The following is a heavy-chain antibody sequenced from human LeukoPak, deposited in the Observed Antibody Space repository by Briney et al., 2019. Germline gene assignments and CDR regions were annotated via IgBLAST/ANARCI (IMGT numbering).Heavy chain of an antibody. Sequence: GGSLRLSCAASGFTFSSYAMSRVRQAPGKGLEWVSAISGSGGSTYYADSVKGRFTISRDNSKNTLYLQMNSLRAEDTAVYYCAKVGYVVVIAKSQCYFDYWGQGTLVTVSS. CDR1: GFTFSSYA. CDR3: AKVGYVVVIAKSQCYFDY. J-gene: IGHJ4*02. D-gene: IGHD2-21*01. V-gene: IGHV3-23*01. CDR2: ISGSGGST.